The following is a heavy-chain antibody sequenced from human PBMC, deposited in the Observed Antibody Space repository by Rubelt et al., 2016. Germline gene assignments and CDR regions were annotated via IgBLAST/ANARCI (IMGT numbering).Heavy chain of an antibody. Sequence: QVQLQESGPGLVKPSETLSLTCTVSGGSISSYYWSWIRQPPGKGLEWIGYIYYSGSTNYNPSLKSRVTISVDTSKNQFSLKLSSVTAADTAVYYCARSPRPRAMGAFDIWGQGTMVTVSS. V-gene: IGHV4-59*01. J-gene: IGHJ3*02. D-gene: IGHD2-8*01. CDR1: GGSISSYY. CDR2: IYYSGST. CDR3: ARSPRPRAMGAFDI.